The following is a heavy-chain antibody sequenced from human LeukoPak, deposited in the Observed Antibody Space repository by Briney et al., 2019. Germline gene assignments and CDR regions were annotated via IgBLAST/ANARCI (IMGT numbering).Heavy chain of an antibody. CDR3: ASDSGSYNYFDY. J-gene: IGHJ4*02. CDR1: GGSISSSSYY. V-gene: IGHV4-39*01. Sequence: SETLSLTCTVSGGSISSSSYYWGWIRQPPGKGLEWIGSIYYSGKTYYNPSLKSRVTISVDTSKNQFSLKLSSVTAADTAVYYCASDSGSYNYFDYWGQGTLVTVSS. CDR2: IYYSGKT. D-gene: IGHD1-26*01.